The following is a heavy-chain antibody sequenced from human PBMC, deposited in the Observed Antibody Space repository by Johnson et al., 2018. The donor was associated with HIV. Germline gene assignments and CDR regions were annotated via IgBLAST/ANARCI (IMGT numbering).Heavy chain of an antibody. V-gene: IGHV3-30*04. CDR2: ITVSGDNT. CDR3: ARAGAVGFDAFDI. D-gene: IGHD6-19*01. CDR1: GFTFSSYA. J-gene: IGHJ3*02. Sequence: QVQPVESGGGVVQPGRSLRLSCAASGFTFSSYAMHWVRQAPGKGLEWVSAITVSGDNTSYADSVKGRFTISRDNSKNTLYLQMNSLRAEDTAVYYCARAGAVGFDAFDIWGQGTMVTVSS.